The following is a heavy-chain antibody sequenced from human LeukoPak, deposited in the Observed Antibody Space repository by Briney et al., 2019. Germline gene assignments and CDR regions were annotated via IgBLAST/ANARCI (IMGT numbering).Heavy chain of an antibody. V-gene: IGHV1-2*06. CDR3: ARGPDDYSPQDY. Sequence: GASVKVSCEASGYTFTGYYIHWVRQAPGQGLEWMGRFNPNSGGANYAQKFQDRVTMTRDTSISTAYMELIRLRSDDTAVYYCARGPDDYSPQDYWGQGTLVTVSS. D-gene: IGHD4-11*01. CDR2: FNPNSGGA. CDR1: GYTFTGYY. J-gene: IGHJ4*02.